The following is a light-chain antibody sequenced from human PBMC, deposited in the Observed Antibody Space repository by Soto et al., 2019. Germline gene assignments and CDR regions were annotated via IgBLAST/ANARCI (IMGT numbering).Light chain of an antibody. CDR2: GNS. CDR1: SSNIGAGYD. J-gene: IGLJ2*01. V-gene: IGLV1-40*01. CDR3: XSYDSSLSVYVV. Sequence: QSVLTQPPSVSGAPGQRVTISCTGSSSNIGAGYDVHWYQQLPGTAPKLLIYGNSNRPSGVPDRFSGSKSGTSASLAITGLXXXXXXXXXXXSYDSSLSVYVVFGGGTKLTVL.